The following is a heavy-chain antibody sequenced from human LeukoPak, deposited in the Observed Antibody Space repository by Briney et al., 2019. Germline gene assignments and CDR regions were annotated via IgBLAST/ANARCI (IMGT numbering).Heavy chain of an antibody. D-gene: IGHD1-26*01. Sequence: GGSLRLSCAASGFTFSSYGMHWVRQAPGKGLEWVAFIRDDGSNEYDADSVKGRFTISRDNSKNTLYLQINSLRAEDTAVYYCAKRRAHSGTYRWSDFDYWGQGTLVTVPS. CDR1: GFTFSSYG. J-gene: IGHJ4*02. CDR3: AKRRAHSGTYRWSDFDY. V-gene: IGHV3-30*02. CDR2: IRDDGSNE.